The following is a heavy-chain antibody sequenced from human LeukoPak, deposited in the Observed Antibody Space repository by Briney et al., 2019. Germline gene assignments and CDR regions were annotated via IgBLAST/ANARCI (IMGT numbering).Heavy chain of an antibody. J-gene: IGHJ5*02. D-gene: IGHD2-21*02. CDR3: AKDLAYCGGDCYPPNWFDP. CDR2: IWYDGSNK. CDR1: GFTFSSYG. V-gene: IGHV3-33*06. Sequence: GGSLRLSCAASGFTFSSYGMHWVRQAPGRGLEWVAVIWYDGSNKYYADSVKGRFTISRDNSKNTQFLQMNSLRAEDTAVYYCAKDLAYCGGDCYPPNWFDPWGQGTLVTVSS.